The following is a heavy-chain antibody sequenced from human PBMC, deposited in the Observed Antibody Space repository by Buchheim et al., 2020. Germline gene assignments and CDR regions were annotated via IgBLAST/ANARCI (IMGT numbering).Heavy chain of an antibody. Sequence: QVQLVQSGAEVKKPGASVKVSYKASGYTFTSYAMHWVRQAPGQRPEWMGWINAGDGNTKYSQKFQGRVTITRDTSASTAYMEVSSLRSEDTAVYYCARDGYSSSWPEYYFDYWGLGTL. CDR1: GYTFTSYA. CDR2: INAGDGNT. V-gene: IGHV1-3*01. CDR3: ARDGYSSSWPEYYFDY. J-gene: IGHJ4*02. D-gene: IGHD6-13*01.